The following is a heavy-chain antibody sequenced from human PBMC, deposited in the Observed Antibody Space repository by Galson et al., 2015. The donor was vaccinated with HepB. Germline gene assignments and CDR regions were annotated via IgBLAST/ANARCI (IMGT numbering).Heavy chain of an antibody. CDR1: GGTFSSYA. V-gene: IGHV1-69*13. J-gene: IGHJ3*02. CDR2: IIPIFGTA. D-gene: IGHD3-10*01. CDR3: ARVSPGRMGFGELDKEPDAFDI. Sequence: SVKVSCKASGGTFSSYAISWVRQAPGQGLEWMGGIIPIFGTANYAQKFQGRVTITADESTSTAYMELSSLRSEDTAVYYCARVSPGRMGFGELDKEPDAFDIWGQGTMVTVSS.